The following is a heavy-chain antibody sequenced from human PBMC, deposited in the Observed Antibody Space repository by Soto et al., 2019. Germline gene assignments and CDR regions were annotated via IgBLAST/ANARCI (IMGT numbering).Heavy chain of an antibody. CDR1: GYSISSGYY. D-gene: IGHD3-3*01. Sequence: SETLSLTCAVSGYSISSGYYWGWIRQPPGKGLEWIGSIYHSGSTYYNPSLKSRVTISVDTSKNQFSLKLSSVTAADTAVYYCAAFWSGYYSFDYWGQGTLVTVSS. CDR2: IYHSGST. CDR3: AAFWSGYYSFDY. J-gene: IGHJ4*02. V-gene: IGHV4-38-2*01.